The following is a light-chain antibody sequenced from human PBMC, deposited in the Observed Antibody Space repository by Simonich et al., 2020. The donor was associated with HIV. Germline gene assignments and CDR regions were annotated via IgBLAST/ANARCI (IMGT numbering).Light chain of an antibody. J-gene: IGKJ5*01. CDR2: SGV. V-gene: IGKV4-1*01. CDR1: NENNY. CDR3: QKYYSTPST. Sequence: NENNYLAWNQQKPGQTPKVIVYSGVTRESRVPERCSGSGYGTKFTLTSSRLQGEDVEVYYCQKYYSTPSTFGQGTRLEIK.